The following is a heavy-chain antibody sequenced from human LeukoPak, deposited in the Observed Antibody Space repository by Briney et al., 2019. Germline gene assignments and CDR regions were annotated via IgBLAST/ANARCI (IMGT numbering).Heavy chain of an antibody. Sequence: SETLSLTCNVSGGSMSSGSISTYYWSWVRQPAGKGLEWIGRIYTSGTTNYNPSLESRVTMSVDTSKNQFSLKLNSVTAADTAVYYSARGAPSDYWGQGTLVTVSS. V-gene: IGHV4-4*07. CDR1: GGSMSSGSISTYY. J-gene: IGHJ4*02. CDR2: IYTSGTT. CDR3: ARGAPSDY.